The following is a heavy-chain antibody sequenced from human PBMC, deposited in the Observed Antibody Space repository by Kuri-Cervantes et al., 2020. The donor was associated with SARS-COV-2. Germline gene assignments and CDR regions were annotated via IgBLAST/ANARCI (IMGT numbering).Heavy chain of an antibody. CDR3: VSDGDHWNFDY. CDR2: INPDGSYT. V-gene: IGHV3-74*01. J-gene: IGHJ4*02. D-gene: IGHD1-1*01. CDR1: GFTFSGHW. Sequence: WGSLRLSCAASGFTFSGHWIHWVRQAPGKGLVWVSCINPDGSYTNNADSVKGRFTLSRDNAKNMLFLQMNSLRAEDTAVYYCVSDGDHWNFDYWGRGPLVTVSS.